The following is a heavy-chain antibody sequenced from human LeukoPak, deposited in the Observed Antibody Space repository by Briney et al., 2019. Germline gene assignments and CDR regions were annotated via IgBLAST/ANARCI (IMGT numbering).Heavy chain of an antibody. V-gene: IGHV4-30-4*01. CDR3: ARGDTPDCSGGSCRIFDY. CDR2: IYYSGST. D-gene: IGHD2-15*01. J-gene: IGHJ4*02. CDR1: GGSINSGDYY. Sequence: PSQTLSLTCTVSGGSINSGDYYWSWIRQPPGKGLEWIGYIYYSGSTYYNPSLKSRVTISVDTSKNQFSLKLSSVTAADTAVYYCARGDTPDCSGGSCRIFDYWGQGTLVTVSS.